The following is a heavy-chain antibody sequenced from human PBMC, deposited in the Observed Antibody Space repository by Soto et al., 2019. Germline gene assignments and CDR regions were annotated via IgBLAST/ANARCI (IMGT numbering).Heavy chain of an antibody. J-gene: IGHJ4*02. Sequence: GGSLRLSCAASGFTFSTFAMHWVRQAPGKGLEWVAVISYDGSNKYYADSVKGRFTISRDNSKNTLYLQMNSLRAEDTAVYYCAREAKAMVYFDYWGQGTLVTVSS. CDR3: AREAKAMVYFDY. CDR2: ISYDGSNK. D-gene: IGHD5-18*01. CDR1: GFTFSTFA. V-gene: IGHV3-30-3*01.